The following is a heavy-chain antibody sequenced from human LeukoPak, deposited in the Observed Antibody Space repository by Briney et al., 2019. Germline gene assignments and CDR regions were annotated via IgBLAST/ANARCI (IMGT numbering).Heavy chain of an antibody. CDR1: GFTFSSYG. D-gene: IGHD6-13*01. CDR3: AKDISSSWYSDAFDI. J-gene: IGHJ3*02. CDR2: ISGSGGST. Sequence: GGSLRLSCAASGFTFSSYGMHWVRQAPGKGLEWVSAISGSGGSTYYADSVKGRFTISRDNSKNTLYLQMNSLRAEDTAVYYCAKDISSSWYSDAFDIWGQGTMVTVSS. V-gene: IGHV3-23*01.